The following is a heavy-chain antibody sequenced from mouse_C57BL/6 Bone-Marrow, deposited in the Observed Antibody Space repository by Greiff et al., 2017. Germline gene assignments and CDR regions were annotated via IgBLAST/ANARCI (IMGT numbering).Heavy chain of an antibody. Sequence: QVQLKESGAELVRPGTSVKVSCKASGYAFTNYLIEWVKQRPGQGLEWIGVINPGSGGTNYNEKFKGKATLTADKSSSTAYMQLSSLTSEDSAVYLCAREGVMIRRAMDYWGQGTSVTVSS. V-gene: IGHV1-54*01. J-gene: IGHJ4*01. CDR2: INPGSGGT. CDR1: GYAFTNYL. CDR3: AREGVMIRRAMDY. D-gene: IGHD2-4*01.